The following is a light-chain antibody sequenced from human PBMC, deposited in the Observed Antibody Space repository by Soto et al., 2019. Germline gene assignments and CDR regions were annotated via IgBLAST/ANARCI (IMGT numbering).Light chain of an antibody. CDR3: QQYSDWPLT. V-gene: IGKV3-15*01. Sequence: EIVMTQSPATLSVSPGERATLSCRASQTLYKNLAWYQQKLGQAPRLLIYGASARATDIPARFSGSGSGTEFTLTISGLQSEDFAIYYCQQYSDWPLTFGGGTKVEIK. J-gene: IGKJ4*01. CDR1: QTLYKN. CDR2: GAS.